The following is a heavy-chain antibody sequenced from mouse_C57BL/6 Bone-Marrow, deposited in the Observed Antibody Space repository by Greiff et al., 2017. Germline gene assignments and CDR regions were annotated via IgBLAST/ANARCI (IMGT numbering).Heavy chain of an antibody. CDR2: IWRGGST. CDR3: ALLSYYYAMDY. J-gene: IGHJ4*01. Sequence: VKVVESGPGLVQPSQSLSITCTVSGFSLTSYGVHWVRQSPGKGLEWLGVIWRGGSTDYNAAFMSRLSITKDNSKSQVFFKMNSLQADDTAIYDCALLSYYYAMDYWGQGTSVTVSS. D-gene: IGHD6-1*01. CDR1: GFSLTSYG. V-gene: IGHV2-5*01.